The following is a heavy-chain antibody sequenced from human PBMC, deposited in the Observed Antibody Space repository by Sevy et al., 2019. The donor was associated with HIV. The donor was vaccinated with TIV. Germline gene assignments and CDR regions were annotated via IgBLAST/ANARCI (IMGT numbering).Heavy chain of an antibody. CDR3: VRDHNDSSEYYLIGAYDV. V-gene: IGHV3-33*01. CDR1: GFIFNSYA. J-gene: IGHJ3*01. Sequence: GGSLGLSCAASGFIFNSYAIHWVRQAPGKGLEWVAVVFMDGTKEFYAESVKGRFTISRDNSKKKVFLQMNSLRDEDTAVYYCVRDHNDSSEYYLIGAYDVWGQGTTVTVSS. CDR2: VFMDGTKE. D-gene: IGHD3-22*01.